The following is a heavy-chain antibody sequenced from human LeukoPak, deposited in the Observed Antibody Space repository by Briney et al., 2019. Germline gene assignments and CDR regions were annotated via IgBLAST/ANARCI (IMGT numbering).Heavy chain of an antibody. J-gene: IGHJ4*02. Sequence: PGGSLRLSCAASGFTFSSYAMRWVRQAPGKGLEWVSAISGSGGSTYYADSVKGRFTISRDNSKNTLYLQMNSLRAEDTAVYYCAKISSGWSFFDDWGQGTLVTVSS. V-gene: IGHV3-23*01. CDR1: GFTFSSYA. CDR3: AKISSGWSFFDD. D-gene: IGHD6-19*01. CDR2: ISGSGGST.